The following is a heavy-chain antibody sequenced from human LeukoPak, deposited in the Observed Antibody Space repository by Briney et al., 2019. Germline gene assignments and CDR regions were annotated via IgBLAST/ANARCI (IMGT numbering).Heavy chain of an antibody. V-gene: IGHV3-23*01. CDR3: AKAPDYGDYLNWFDP. Sequence: PGGSLRLSCAASGFTFSSYAMSWVRQAPGKGLEWVSAISGSGGSTYYADSVKGRFTISRDNSKNTLYLQMNSLRAEDTAVYYCAKAPDYGDYLNWFDPWGQGTLVTVSS. J-gene: IGHJ5*02. D-gene: IGHD4-17*01. CDR1: GFTFSSYA. CDR2: ISGSGGST.